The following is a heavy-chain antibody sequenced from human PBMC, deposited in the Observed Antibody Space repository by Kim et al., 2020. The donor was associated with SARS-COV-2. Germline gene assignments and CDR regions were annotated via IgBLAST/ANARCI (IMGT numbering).Heavy chain of an antibody. V-gene: IGHV4-59*01. CDR1: GGSISSYY. Sequence: SETLSLTCTVSGGSISSYYWSWIRQPPGKGLEWIGYIYYSGSTNYNPSLKSRVTISVDTSKNQFSLKLSSVTAADTAVYYCARAKQQLGYWFEPWGQGTL. D-gene: IGHD6-13*01. CDR3: ARAKQQLGYWFEP. CDR2: IYYSGST. J-gene: IGHJ5*02.